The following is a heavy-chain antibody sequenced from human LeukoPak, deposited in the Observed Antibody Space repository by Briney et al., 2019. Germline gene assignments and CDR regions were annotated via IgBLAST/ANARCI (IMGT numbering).Heavy chain of an antibody. V-gene: IGHV3-33*01. CDR2: IWYDGSNK. Sequence: GGSLRLFCGASGFTFSSYGMHWASQAPGKGLECVAVIWYDGSNKYYADSVKRRFTISRDNSKNTLYLQMNSLRAEGTAVYYCARGSDYGDYKGSDYFDYWGQGTLVTVSS. CDR1: GFTFSSYG. J-gene: IGHJ4*02. CDR3: ARGSDYGDYKGSDYFDY. D-gene: IGHD4-17*01.